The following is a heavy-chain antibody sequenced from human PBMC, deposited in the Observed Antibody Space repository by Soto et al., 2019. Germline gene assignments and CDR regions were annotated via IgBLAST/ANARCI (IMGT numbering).Heavy chain of an antibody. J-gene: IGHJ6*02. CDR1: GFTFSSYA. D-gene: IGHD5-12*01. Sequence: GGSLRLSCAASGFTFSSYAMSWVRQAPGKGLEWVSAISGSGGSTYYADSVKGRFTISRDNSKNTLYLQMNSLRAEDTAVYYCAKGGYSGYDKYYYGMDGWGQGTTVTVSS. CDR2: ISGSGGST. V-gene: IGHV3-23*01. CDR3: AKGGYSGYDKYYYGMDG.